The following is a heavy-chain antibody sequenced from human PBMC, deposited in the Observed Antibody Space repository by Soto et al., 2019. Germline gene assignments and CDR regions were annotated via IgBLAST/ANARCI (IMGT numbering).Heavy chain of an antibody. CDR3: ARDLGSTSIGY. J-gene: IGHJ4*02. CDR2: INSDGSST. V-gene: IGHV3-74*01. Sequence: EVQLVESGGGLVQPGGSLRLSCAASGFTFSSYWMHWARQAPGKGLVWVSRINSDGSSTIYAASVQGRFTISRDNAKNTLYLQINSLRAEDTAVYYCARDLGSTSIGYWGQGTLVTVSS. CDR1: GFTFSSYW. D-gene: IGHD3-16*01.